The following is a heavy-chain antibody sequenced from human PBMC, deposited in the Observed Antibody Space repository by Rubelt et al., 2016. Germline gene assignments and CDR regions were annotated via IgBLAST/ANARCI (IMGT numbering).Heavy chain of an antibody. CDR1: GFTFSSYA. Sequence: VQLLESGGGLVQPGGSLRLSCAASGFTFSSYAMSWVRQAPGKGLEWVAVISYDGSNKYHADSVKGRVTISRDNSKNTLYLQMNSRRAEDTAVYFCAKVAIAAPTLDYWGQGTLVTVSS. CDR2: ISYDGSNK. D-gene: IGHD6-13*01. CDR3: AKVAIAAPTLDY. J-gene: IGHJ4*02. V-gene: IGHV3-30*04.